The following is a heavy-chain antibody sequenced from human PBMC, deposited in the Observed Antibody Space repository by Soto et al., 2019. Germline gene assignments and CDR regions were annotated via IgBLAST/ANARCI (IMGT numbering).Heavy chain of an antibody. CDR1: GFTFSSYA. V-gene: IGHV3-30-3*01. J-gene: IGHJ6*02. Sequence: GGSLRLSCAASGFTFSSYAMHWVRQAPGKGLEWVAVISYDGSNKYYADSVKGRFTISRDNSKNTLYLQMNSLRAEDTAVYYCARDLGGSYGMDVWGQGTTVTVSS. D-gene: IGHD1-26*01. CDR2: ISYDGSNK. CDR3: ARDLGGSYGMDV.